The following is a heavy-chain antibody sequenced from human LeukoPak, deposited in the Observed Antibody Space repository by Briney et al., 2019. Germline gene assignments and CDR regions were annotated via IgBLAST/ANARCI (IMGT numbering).Heavy chain of an antibody. CDR3: ARAGSMFGVLVFDY. V-gene: IGHV4-59*01. CDR2: IYYSGST. J-gene: IGHJ4*02. D-gene: IGHD3-3*01. CDR1: GGSITSYY. Sequence: SETLSLTCTVSGGSITSYYWSWIRQPPGKGLEWIGYIYYSGSTDYNPSLKSRVTISVDTSKNQFSLNLSSVTAADTAVYYCARAGSMFGVLVFDYWGQGTLVTVFS.